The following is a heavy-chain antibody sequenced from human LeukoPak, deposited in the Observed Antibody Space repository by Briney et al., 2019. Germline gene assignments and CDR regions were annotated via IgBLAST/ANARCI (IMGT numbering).Heavy chain of an antibody. Sequence: SETLSLTCAAYGGSFSAYYWSWIRQPPGEGLEWIGDINQSGRTNYNPSLKSRVIISVDTSKNHFSLTLLSVTAADTAVYYCASSDPFSSTWNPAYSFDYWDQGTLVTVSS. J-gene: IGHJ4*02. CDR3: ASSDPFSSTWNPAYSFDY. CDR2: INQSGRT. V-gene: IGHV4-34*01. CDR1: GGSFSAYY. D-gene: IGHD6-13*01.